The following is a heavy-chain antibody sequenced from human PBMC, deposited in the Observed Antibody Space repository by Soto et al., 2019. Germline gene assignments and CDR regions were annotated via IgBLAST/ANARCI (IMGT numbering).Heavy chain of an antibody. D-gene: IGHD3-3*02. Sequence: ASVKVSCKASGYTFTSYAMHWVRQAPGQRLEWMGWINAGNGNTKYSQKFQGRVTITRDTSASTAYMELSSLRSEDTAVYYCARAGPFLEWLSAHYYYYGMDVWGQGTTVTVSS. J-gene: IGHJ6*02. CDR2: INAGNGNT. V-gene: IGHV1-3*01. CDR3: ARAGPFLEWLSAHYYYYGMDV. CDR1: GYTFTSYA.